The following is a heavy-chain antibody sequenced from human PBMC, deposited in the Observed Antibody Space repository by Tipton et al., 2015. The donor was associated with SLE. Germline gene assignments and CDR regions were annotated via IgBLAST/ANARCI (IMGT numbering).Heavy chain of an antibody. CDR1: GDSIIRSQY. CDR3: ARRRYGDFLLPDAFDI. J-gene: IGHJ3*02. D-gene: IGHD4-17*01. CDR2: IYYSGST. V-gene: IGHV4-59*11. Sequence: TLSLTCTVSGDSIIRSQYWGWIRQPPGKGLEWIGYIYYSGSTNYNPSLKSRVTISLDTSKNQFSLNLRSVTAADTAVYYCARRRYGDFLLPDAFDIWGQGTKVSVSS.